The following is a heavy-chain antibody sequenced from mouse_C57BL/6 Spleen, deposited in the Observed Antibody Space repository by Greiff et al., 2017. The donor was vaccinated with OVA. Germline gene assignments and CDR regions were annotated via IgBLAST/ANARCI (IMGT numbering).Heavy chain of an antibody. J-gene: IGHJ3*01. CDR1: GYTFTDYE. CDR2: IDPEPGGT. CDR3: TRYYYGRGFAY. D-gene: IGHD1-1*01. Sequence: QVQLQQSGAELVRPGASVTLSCKASGYTFTDYEMHWVKQTPVHGLEWIGAIDPEPGGTAYNQKFKGKAILTADKSSSTAYMELRSLTSEDSAVYYCTRYYYGRGFAYWGQGTLVTVSA. V-gene: IGHV1-15*01.